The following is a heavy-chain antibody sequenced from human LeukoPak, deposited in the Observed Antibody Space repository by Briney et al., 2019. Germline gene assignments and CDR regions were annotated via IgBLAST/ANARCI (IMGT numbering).Heavy chain of an antibody. J-gene: IGHJ4*02. D-gene: IGHD3-9*01. CDR2: ISYDDTNK. CDR3: ARVNYDILTGPFDY. CDR1: GFTFSNYA. Sequence: GGSLRLSCAASGFTFSNYALHWVRQAPGKGLEWVAVISYDDTNKYYVDSVKGRFTISRDNSKNTLYLQMNSLRAEDTAVYYCARVNYDILTGPFDYWGQGTLVTVSS. V-gene: IGHV3-30*04.